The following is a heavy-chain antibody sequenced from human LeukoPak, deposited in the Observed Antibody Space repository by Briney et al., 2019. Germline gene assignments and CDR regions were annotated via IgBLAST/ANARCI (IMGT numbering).Heavy chain of an antibody. CDR2: IHYSGST. D-gene: IGHD3-22*01. CDR1: GGSVSSGNYY. Sequence: SETLSLTCTVSGGSVSSGNYYWSWIRQPPGKGLVCIGYIHYSGSTNYNPSLKSPVTISVDTSKNKFSLKLSSVTAADTAVYYCARGGLSSGYYSAFDYWGQGTLVTVSS. J-gene: IGHJ4*02. CDR3: ARGGLSSGYYSAFDY. V-gene: IGHV4-61*01.